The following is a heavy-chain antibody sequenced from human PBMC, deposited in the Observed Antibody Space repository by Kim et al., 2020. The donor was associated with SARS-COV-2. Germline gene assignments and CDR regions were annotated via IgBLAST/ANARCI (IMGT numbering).Heavy chain of an antibody. D-gene: IGHD3-16*01. V-gene: IGHV3-30*18. Sequence: GGSLRLSCAASGFIFSSYGIHWVRQAPGKGLEWVAVISYDGSNKYYADSVKGRFTISRDNSKNTLYLQMNSLRAEDTAVYYCAKDKGGITYYFDYWGQGT. CDR1: GFIFSSYG. CDR2: ISYDGSNK. J-gene: IGHJ4*02. CDR3: AKDKGGITYYFDY.